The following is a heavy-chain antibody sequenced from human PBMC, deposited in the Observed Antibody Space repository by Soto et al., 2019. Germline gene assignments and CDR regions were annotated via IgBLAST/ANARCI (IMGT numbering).Heavy chain of an antibody. Sequence: GGSLRLSCAASGFTFSSYSMNWVRQAPGKGLEWVSSISSSSSYIYYADSVKGRFTISRDNAKNSLYLQMNSLRAEDTAVYYCARDNRIAVALPYYYYYGMDVWGQGTTVTVYS. CDR1: GFTFSSYS. V-gene: IGHV3-21*01. CDR3: ARDNRIAVALPYYYYYGMDV. CDR2: ISSSSSYI. J-gene: IGHJ6*02. D-gene: IGHD6-19*01.